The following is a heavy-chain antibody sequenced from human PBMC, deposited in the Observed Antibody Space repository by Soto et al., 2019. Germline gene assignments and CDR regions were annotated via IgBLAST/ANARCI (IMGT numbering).Heavy chain of an antibody. J-gene: IGHJ3*02. Sequence: PGGSLRLSCAASGFTFSSYEMNWVRQAPGKGLEWVSYISSSGSTIYYADSVKGRFTISRDNAKNSLYLQMNSLRAEDTAVYYCARRLATTDDAFDIWGQGTMVTVSS. V-gene: IGHV3-48*03. D-gene: IGHD1-26*01. CDR3: ARRLATTDDAFDI. CDR1: GFTFSSYE. CDR2: ISSSGSTI.